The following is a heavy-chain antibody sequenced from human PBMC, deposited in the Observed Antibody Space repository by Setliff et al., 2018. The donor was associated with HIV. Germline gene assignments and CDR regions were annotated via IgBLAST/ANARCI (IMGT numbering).Heavy chain of an antibody. D-gene: IGHD1-1*01. CDR3: ASSAGAVPTTAPYGDYYYYFYMDV. J-gene: IGHJ6*03. CDR1: GGIFSRFA. CDR2: IIPIFGTP. V-gene: IGHV1-69*05. Sequence: ASVKVSCKASGGIFSRFAFSWVRQAPGQGLEWVGGIIPIFGTPNYAQKFQGRVTITTDESTNTVYMELYSLTSEDTAIYYCASSAGAVPTTAPYGDYYYYFYMDVWGKGTTVTVSS.